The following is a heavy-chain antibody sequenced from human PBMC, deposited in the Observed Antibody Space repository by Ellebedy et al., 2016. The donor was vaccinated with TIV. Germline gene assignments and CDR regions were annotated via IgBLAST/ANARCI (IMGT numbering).Heavy chain of an antibody. V-gene: IGHV1-69*13. CDR3: ARKFGGGGAFDS. J-gene: IGHJ3*02. Sequence: ASVKVSXKASGGTFNNYAFNWVRQAPGQGLEWMGGIAPLVGSIKYAEKFQGRVTISADESTTTGYLDFSSLTSEDTAVYYCARKFGGGGAFDSWGQGAMITVSP. CDR2: IAPLVGSI. D-gene: IGHD3-10*01. CDR1: GGTFNNYA.